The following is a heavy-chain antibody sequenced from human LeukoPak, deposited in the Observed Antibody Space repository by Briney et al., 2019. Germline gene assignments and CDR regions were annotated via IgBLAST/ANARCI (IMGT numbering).Heavy chain of an antibody. Sequence: GGSLRLSCAVSGFTVSGNYMSWVRQALGKGLEWVSAITGSGDRTYYADSVKGRFTISRDNSKNTLYLQMNSLRAEDTALYYCAKDRMDPVNYWGQGTLVTVSS. CDR2: ITGSGDRT. CDR3: AKDRMDPVNY. J-gene: IGHJ4*02. D-gene: IGHD2-2*03. V-gene: IGHV3-23*01. CDR1: GFTVSGNY.